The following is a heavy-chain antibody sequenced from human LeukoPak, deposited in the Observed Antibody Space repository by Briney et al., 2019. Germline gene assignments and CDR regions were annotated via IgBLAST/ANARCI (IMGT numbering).Heavy chain of an antibody. D-gene: IGHD6-6*01. Sequence: ASVKVSCKASGYTFTGYYMHWVRQAPGQGLEWMGWINPNSGGTNYAQKFQGRVTMTRDTSISTAYMELSRLRSDDTAVYYCARALRAARRGYYYYMDVWGKGTTVTVSS. CDR2: INPNSGGT. CDR3: ARALRAARRGYYYYMDV. CDR1: GYTFTGYY. J-gene: IGHJ6*03. V-gene: IGHV1-2*02.